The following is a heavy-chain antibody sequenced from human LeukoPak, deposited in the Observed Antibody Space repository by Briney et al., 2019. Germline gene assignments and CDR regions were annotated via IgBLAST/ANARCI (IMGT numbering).Heavy chain of an antibody. CDR3: ARDTKYAFDN. CDR2: IGISSGNT. V-gene: IGHV3-48*01. J-gene: IGHJ4*02. D-gene: IGHD2-2*01. CDR1: GFTFSSYS. Sequence: GGSLRLSCAASGFTFSSYSMNWVRQAPGKGLGWISYIGISSGNTKYADSVKGRFTISGDKAKNSVYLQMNSLRVEDTAVYYCARDTKYAFDNWGQGTLVTASS.